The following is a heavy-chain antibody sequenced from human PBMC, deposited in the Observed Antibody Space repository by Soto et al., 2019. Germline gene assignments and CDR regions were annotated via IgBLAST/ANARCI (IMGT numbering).Heavy chain of an antibody. CDR1: GFTFSXYX. CDR3: VVLAVLA. V-gene: IGHV3-48*03. CDR2: ISSSGSTI. D-gene: IGHD3-3*01. Sequence: EVQLVESXXXXXQPGGSLRLSCAASGFTFSXYXMNWVRQAPGKGLKWVSYISSSGSTIYYADSMKGRFTISRDNAKNSLYLQMNSLRAEDTAVYYCVVLAVLAWGQGTLVTVSS. J-gene: IGHJ5*02.